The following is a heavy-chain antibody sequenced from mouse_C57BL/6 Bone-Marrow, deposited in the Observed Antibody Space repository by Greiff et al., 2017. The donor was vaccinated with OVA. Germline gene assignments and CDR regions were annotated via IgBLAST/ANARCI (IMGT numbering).Heavy chain of an antibody. CDR1: GFTFSDYY. J-gene: IGHJ1*03. Sequence: EVKLVESEGGLVQPGSSMKLSCTASGFTFSDYYMAWVRQVPEKGLEWVANINNDGGSTYYLDTLKSRFIISRDNAKNILYLQMSSLKSEDTATYYCAIVAYYSSWYFDVGGTGTTVTVPS. V-gene: IGHV5-16*01. CDR3: AIVAYYSSWYFDV. D-gene: IGHD2-5*01. CDR2: INNDGGST.